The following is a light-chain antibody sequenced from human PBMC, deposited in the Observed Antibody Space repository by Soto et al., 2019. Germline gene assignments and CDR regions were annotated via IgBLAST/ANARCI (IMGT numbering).Light chain of an antibody. CDR3: QSYDSSLRVYV. CDR1: SSNIGAGYD. CDR2: GNT. J-gene: IGLJ1*01. V-gene: IGLV1-40*01. Sequence: QFVLTQPPSVSGAPGQRVTISCTGSSSNIGAGYDVNWYQQFPGTAPKLLIYGNTNRPSGVPDRFSGSKSGTSASLAITGLQAEDETEYYCQSYDSSLRVYVFGTGTKVTVL.